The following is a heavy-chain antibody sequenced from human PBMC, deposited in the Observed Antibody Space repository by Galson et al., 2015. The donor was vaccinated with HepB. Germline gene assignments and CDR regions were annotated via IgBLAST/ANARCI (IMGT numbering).Heavy chain of an antibody. J-gene: IGHJ6*02. Sequence: SVKVSCKASGYTFTSYYMYWVRQAPGRGLEWMGIINPSGGSTTYPQTFQGRVTMTRDTSTSTVHMELSSLRSEDTAVYYCARAGLPPYYYYGTDVWGQGTTVTVSS. D-gene: IGHD4-11*01. CDR2: INPSGGST. CDR1: GYTFTSYY. CDR3: ARAGLPPYYYYGTDV. V-gene: IGHV1-46*01.